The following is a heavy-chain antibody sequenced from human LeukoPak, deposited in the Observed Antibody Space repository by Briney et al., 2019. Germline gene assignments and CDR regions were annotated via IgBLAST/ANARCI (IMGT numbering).Heavy chain of an antibody. CDR3: ARYDVSPSKYLDS. J-gene: IGHJ4*02. D-gene: IGHD3-3*01. CDR1: GVSISGYY. CDR2: IYYSGST. V-gene: IGHV4-59*08. Sequence: PSETLSLTRSVSGVSISGYYWSWIPQPPGKGLEWIGWIYYSGSTSHNPSLKSRVTISVDKSNNQFSLNLSSVTAADTAVYYCARYDVSPSKYLDSWGQGTLVTVSS.